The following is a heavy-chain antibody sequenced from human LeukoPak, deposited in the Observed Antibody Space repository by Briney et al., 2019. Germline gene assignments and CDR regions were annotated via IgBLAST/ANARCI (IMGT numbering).Heavy chain of an antibody. V-gene: IGHV3-30*04. CDR1: GFSFSDYA. J-gene: IGHJ5*02. D-gene: IGHD6-19*01. CDR2: ISYDGSNK. CDR3: SMDLRTAVADWFDP. Sequence: GGSLRLSCAASGFSFSDYAMHWVRQAPGKGLEGVAVISYDGSNKYYIDSVKGRFTISRDNSKNALSLQMNSLRAEDTAVYYCSMDLRTAVADWFDPWGQGTLVTVSS.